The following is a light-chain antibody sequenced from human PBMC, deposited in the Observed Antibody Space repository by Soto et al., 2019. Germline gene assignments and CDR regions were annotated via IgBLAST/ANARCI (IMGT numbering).Light chain of an antibody. CDR1: QSVSTN. V-gene: IGKV3-15*01. J-gene: IGKJ4*01. CDR2: VPS. Sequence: ETVMTQSPATLSASPGETATLSCRASQSVSTNVAWFQQKPGQVPRLLIYVPSTRAAGIPAKFSGSGSGTEFTLTISYLQSEDFAVYYCQQYNNWPLTFGGGTKVEI. CDR3: QQYNNWPLT.